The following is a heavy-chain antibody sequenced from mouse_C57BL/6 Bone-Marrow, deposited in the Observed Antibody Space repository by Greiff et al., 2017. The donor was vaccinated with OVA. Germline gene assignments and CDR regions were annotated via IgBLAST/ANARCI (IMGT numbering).Heavy chain of an antibody. V-gene: IGHV1-39*01. D-gene: IGHD3-2*02. J-gene: IGHJ3*01. Sequence: EVKLMESGPELVKPGASVKISCKASGYSFTDYNMNWVKQSNGKSLEWIGVINPNYGTTSYNQKFKGKATLTVDQSSSTAYMQLNSLTSEDSAVYYCAREEAAQATWAYWGQGTLVTVSA. CDR1: GYSFTDYN. CDR2: INPNYGTT. CDR3: AREEAAQATWAY.